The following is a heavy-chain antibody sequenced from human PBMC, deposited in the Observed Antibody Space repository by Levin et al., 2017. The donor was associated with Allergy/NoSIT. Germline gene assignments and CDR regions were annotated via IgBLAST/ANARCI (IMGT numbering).Heavy chain of an antibody. Sequence: TSETLSLTCTVSGGSISSSSYYWGWIRQPPGTGLEWIGSIYYSGSTYYNPSLKSRVTISVDTSKNQFSLKLSSVTAADTAVYYCARAGDNNWNDEDAFDIWGQGTMVTVSS. CDR1: GGSISSSSYY. V-gene: IGHV4-39*01. D-gene: IGHD1-20*01. CDR2: IYYSGST. J-gene: IGHJ3*02. CDR3: ARAGDNNWNDEDAFDI.